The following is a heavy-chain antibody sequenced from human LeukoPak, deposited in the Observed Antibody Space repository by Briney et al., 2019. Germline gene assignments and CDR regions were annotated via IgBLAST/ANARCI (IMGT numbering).Heavy chain of an antibody. CDR2: ISGSGGST. V-gene: IGHV3-23*01. CDR1: GFTFSSYA. J-gene: IGHJ4*02. Sequence: GGSLRLSCAASGFTFSSYAMSWVRQAPGKGLEWVSAISGSGGSTYYADSVKGRFTISRDNAKNSLYLQMNSLRAEDTAVYYCAREISGYGSGSYSLDYWGQGTLVTVSS. D-gene: IGHD3-10*01. CDR3: AREISGYGSGSYSLDY.